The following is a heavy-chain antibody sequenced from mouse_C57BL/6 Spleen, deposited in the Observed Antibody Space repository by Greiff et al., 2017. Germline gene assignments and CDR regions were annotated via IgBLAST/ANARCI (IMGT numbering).Heavy chain of an antibody. CDR1: GYTFTDYE. J-gene: IGHJ2*01. Sequence: QVQLQQSGAELVRPGASVTLSCKASGYTFTDYEMHWVKQTPVHGLEWIGAIDPETGGTAYNQKFKGKAILTADKSSSTAYMELRRLTSEDSAVYYGTRSGIGYGNGDFDYWGQGTTLTVSS. CDR2: IDPETGGT. D-gene: IGHD2-1*01. CDR3: TRSGIGYGNGDFDY. V-gene: IGHV1-15*01.